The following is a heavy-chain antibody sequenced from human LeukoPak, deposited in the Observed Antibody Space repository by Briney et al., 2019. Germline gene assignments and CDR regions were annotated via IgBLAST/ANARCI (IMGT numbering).Heavy chain of an antibody. D-gene: IGHD6-13*01. J-gene: IGHJ4*02. CDR3: ARGVYIAAAQYAY. Sequence: SETLSLTCTVSGGSISSYCWSWIRQPPGKGLEWIGYIYYSGTTNYNPSLKSRVTISVDTSKNQFSLKLSSVTAADTAVYYCARGVYIAAAQYAYWGQGTLVTVSS. CDR1: GGSISSYC. V-gene: IGHV4-59*01. CDR2: IYYSGTT.